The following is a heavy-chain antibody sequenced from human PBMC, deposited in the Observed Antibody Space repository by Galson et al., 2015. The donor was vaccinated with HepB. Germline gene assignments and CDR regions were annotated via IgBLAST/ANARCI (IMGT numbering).Heavy chain of an antibody. CDR1: GFTFDDYG. V-gene: IGHV3-20*04. D-gene: IGHD5-24*01. Sequence: SLRLSCAASGFTFDDYGMSRVRQAPGKGLEWVSGINWNGGSTGYADSVKGRFTISRDNAKNSLYLQMNSLRAEDTALYYCARGRGRWLQTPPDYWGQGTLVTVSS. J-gene: IGHJ4*02. CDR3: ARGRGRWLQTPPDY. CDR2: INWNGGST.